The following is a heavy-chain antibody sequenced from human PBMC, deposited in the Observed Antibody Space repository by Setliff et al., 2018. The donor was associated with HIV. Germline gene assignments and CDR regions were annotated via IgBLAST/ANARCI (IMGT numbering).Heavy chain of an antibody. Sequence: SETLSLTCAVYGGSFSDYYWSWIRQPPGKGLEWIGEINHSGSTNYNPSLKRRVTISVDTSKNQFSLKLNSVTAADTAVYYCARVRLELRQYWFDSWGQGSPVTSP. CDR2: INHSGST. CDR3: ARVRLELRQYWFDS. V-gene: IGHV4-34*01. J-gene: IGHJ5*01. D-gene: IGHD1-7*01. CDR1: GGSFSDYY.